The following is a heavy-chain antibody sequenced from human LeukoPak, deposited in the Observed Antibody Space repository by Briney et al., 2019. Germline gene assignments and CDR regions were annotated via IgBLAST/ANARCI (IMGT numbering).Heavy chain of an antibody. CDR3: ARHLPFSVTGGDDAFDV. J-gene: IGHJ3*01. D-gene: IGHD3-16*01. Sequence: SETLSLTCTVSGGSISGFHWSWIRQPPGKGLEWIGSMYYSGSTTYNPSLKSRVTTSADTTNNQFSLTLTSLTAADTAVYYCARHLPFSVTGGDDAFDVWSPGTRVTVS. CDR2: MYYSGST. V-gene: IGHV4-59*08. CDR1: GGSISGFH.